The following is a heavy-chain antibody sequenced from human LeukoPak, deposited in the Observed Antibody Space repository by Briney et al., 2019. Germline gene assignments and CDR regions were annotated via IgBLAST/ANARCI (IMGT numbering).Heavy chain of an antibody. CDR1: GFTFSSYS. CDR3: ARVSPATGE. J-gene: IGHJ4*02. D-gene: IGHD7-27*01. V-gene: IGHV3-48*01. Sequence: PGGSLRLSCAASGFTFSSYSMNWVRQAPGKGLEWVSYISSSSSTIYYADSVKGRFTISRDNAKNSLYLQMNSLRAEDTAVYYCARVSPATGEWGQGTLVTVSS. CDR2: ISSSSSTI.